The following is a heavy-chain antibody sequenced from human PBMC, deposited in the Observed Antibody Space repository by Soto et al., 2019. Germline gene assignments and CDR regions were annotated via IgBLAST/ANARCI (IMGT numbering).Heavy chain of an antibody. CDR3: ARGDYYEDTGTVEY. CDR1: GYTFSDFG. Sequence: QVHLVQSGDEVKKPGASVKVSCKASGYTFSDFGITWVRQAPGQGLEWMGWISGKHGNTNYAQKIQGRVTLTAETSTSTAYMEMRALTSDDTGIYYCARGDYYEDTGTVEYWGQGTPVTVSS. CDR2: ISGKHGNT. J-gene: IGHJ4*02. V-gene: IGHV1-18*04. D-gene: IGHD4-17*01.